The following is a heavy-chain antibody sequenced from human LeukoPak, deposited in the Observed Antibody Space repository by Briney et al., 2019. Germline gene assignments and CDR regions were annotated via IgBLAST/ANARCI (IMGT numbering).Heavy chain of an antibody. CDR1: GFTFSDYY. Sequence: GGSLRLSCAASGFTFSDYYMSWIRQAPGKGLEWVAVILYDGSNKHYADSVKGRFTISRDNSNNTLYLQMNSLRPEDTAVYYCATVLSGDGGYWGQGTLVTVSS. J-gene: IGHJ4*02. CDR3: ATVLSGDGGY. CDR2: ILYDGSNK. V-gene: IGHV3-30-3*01. D-gene: IGHD4-17*01.